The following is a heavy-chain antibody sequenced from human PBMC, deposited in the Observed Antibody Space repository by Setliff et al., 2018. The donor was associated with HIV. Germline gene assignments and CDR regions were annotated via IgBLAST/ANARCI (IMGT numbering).Heavy chain of an antibody. CDR2: ISRTGTYI. D-gene: IGHD2-8*01. Sequence: PGGSLRLSCAASGFNFSTHTMNWIRQAPGKGLEWVSSISRTGTYIYYADSMKGRFTLSRDNAKNSLYLQLNSLRAEDTAVYYCAKDPYYRWSLLYYGLDVWGQGTTVTVSS. CDR3: AKDPYYRWSLLYYGLDV. J-gene: IGHJ6*02. V-gene: IGHV3-21*04. CDR1: GFNFSTHT.